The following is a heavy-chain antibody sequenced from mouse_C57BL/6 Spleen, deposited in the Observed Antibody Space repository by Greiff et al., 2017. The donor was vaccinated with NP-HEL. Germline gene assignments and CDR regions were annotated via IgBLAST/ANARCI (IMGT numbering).Heavy chain of an antibody. D-gene: IGHD1-1*01. CDR1: GYAFSSYW. J-gene: IGHJ3*01. Sequence: VKLQQPGAELVKPGASVKLSCKASGYAFSSYWMNWVKQRPGKGLEWIGQIYPGDGDTNYNGKFKGKATLTADKSSSTAYMQLSSLTSEDSAVYFCARGGSYYGSRLAWFAYWGQGTLVTVSA. V-gene: IGHV1-80*01. CDR2: IYPGDGDT. CDR3: ARGGSYYGSRLAWFAY.